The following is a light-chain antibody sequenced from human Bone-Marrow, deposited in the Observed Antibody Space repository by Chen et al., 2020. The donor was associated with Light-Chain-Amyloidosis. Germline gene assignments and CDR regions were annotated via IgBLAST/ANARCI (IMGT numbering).Light chain of an antibody. CDR2: RNN. CDR1: SSNIGINY. Sequence: QSVLTQPPSASGTPWQRVTISCSGASSNIGINYVDWYKHLPGSAPNILIHRNNQRPSGGPVRFAASTSGSSAFLAISGHRSEDEADYYCAAWDGSLCRYVVGTGTKVIVL. J-gene: IGLJ1*01. CDR3: AAWDGSLCRYV. V-gene: IGLV1-47*01.